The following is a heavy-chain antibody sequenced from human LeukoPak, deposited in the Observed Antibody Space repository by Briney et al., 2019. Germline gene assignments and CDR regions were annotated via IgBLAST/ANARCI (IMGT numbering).Heavy chain of an antibody. CDR2: ISHSGST. Sequence: PSQTLSLTCTVSGASISSGDYYWNWIRQPPGKGLEWIGYISHSGSTYYNPSLKSRVTISVDRSKNHFSLKLSSVTAADTAVYYCASASHPVMPSTSPRPAHDAFDIWGQGTMVTVSS. V-gene: IGHV4-30-2*01. CDR3: ASASHPVMPSTSPRPAHDAFDI. D-gene: IGHD2-2*01. J-gene: IGHJ3*02. CDR1: GASISSGDYY.